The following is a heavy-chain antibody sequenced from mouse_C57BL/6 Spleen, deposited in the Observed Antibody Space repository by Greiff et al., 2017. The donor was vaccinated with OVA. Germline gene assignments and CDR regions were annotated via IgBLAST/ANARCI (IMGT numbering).Heavy chain of an antibody. CDR1: GFTFSNYW. CDR2: IRLKSDNYAT. J-gene: IGHJ4*01. Sequence: EVKVEESGGGLVQPGGSMKLSCVASGFTFSNYWMNWVRQSPEKGLEWVAQIRLKSDNYATHYAESVKGRFTISRDDSKSRVYLQMNNLRAEDTGIYYCTEFSRYAMDYWGQGTSVTVSS. V-gene: IGHV6-3*01. CDR3: TEFSRYAMDY.